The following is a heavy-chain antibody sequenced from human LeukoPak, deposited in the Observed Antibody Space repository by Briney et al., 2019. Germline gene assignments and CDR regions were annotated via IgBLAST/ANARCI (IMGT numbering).Heavy chain of an antibody. D-gene: IGHD4-11*01. V-gene: IGHV4-39*01. Sequence: SETLSLTCTVSGGSISSYYWGWIRQPPGKGLEWIGSIYYSGSTYYNPSLKSRVTISVDTSKNQFFLKLSSVTAADTAVYYCASVDYSNAFDIWGQGTMVTVSS. CDR2: IYYSGST. CDR3: ASVDYSNAFDI. J-gene: IGHJ3*02. CDR1: GGSISSYY.